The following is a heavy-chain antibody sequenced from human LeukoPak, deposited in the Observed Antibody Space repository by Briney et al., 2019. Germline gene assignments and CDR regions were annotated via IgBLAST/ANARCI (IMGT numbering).Heavy chain of an antibody. CDR3: AREGSYCSSTSCYANGMDV. CDR2: ISSDGSNR. J-gene: IGHJ6*02. CDR1: GLTFSSSA. Sequence: GGSLRLSCAASGLTFSSSAIHWVRQDPGKGLEWVAVISSDGSNRYYADSVKGRFTISRDNSKNTLYLQLNSLRAEDTAVYYCAREGSYCSSTSCYANGMDVWGQGTTVTVSS. V-gene: IGHV3-30*04. D-gene: IGHD2-2*01.